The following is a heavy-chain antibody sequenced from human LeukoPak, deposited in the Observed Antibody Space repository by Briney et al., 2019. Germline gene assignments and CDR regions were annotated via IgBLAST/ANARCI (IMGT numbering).Heavy chain of an antibody. CDR2: ISGGGGST. CDR1: GFTFSSYA. Sequence: GGSLRLSRAASGFTFSSYAMSWVRQAPGKGLEWVSTISGGGGSTHYADSVKGRFTISRDNSKDTVFLQMNNLRVEDTAIYYCAREGGSCTSNSCSDYFDYWGQGTLVTVSS. CDR3: AREGGSCTSNSCSDYFDY. J-gene: IGHJ4*02. D-gene: IGHD5-12*01. V-gene: IGHV3-23*01.